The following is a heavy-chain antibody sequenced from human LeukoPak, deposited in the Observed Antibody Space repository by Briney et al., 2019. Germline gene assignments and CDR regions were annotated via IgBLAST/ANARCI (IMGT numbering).Heavy chain of an antibody. D-gene: IGHD6-19*01. J-gene: IGHJ4*02. CDR2: ISSSGSTI. CDR3: ARQSQWLVYFDY. Sequence: GGSLRLSCAASGFTFSDYYMSWIRQAPGKGLEWVSYISSSGSTINYADSVKGRFAISRDSAKKSLFLQMNSLRAEDTAVYYCARQSQWLVYFDYWGQGTLVTVSS. CDR1: GFTFSDYY. V-gene: IGHV3-11*01.